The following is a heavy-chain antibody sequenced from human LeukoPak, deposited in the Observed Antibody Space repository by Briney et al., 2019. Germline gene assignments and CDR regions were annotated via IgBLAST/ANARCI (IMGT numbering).Heavy chain of an antibody. CDR2: ISSSGSSI. Sequence: GGSLRLSCAASGVTFSSNEMNWVRQAPRKGPEWVSYISSSGSSIYYADSVKGRFTISRDNAKNTLYLQMNSLRAEDTAVYYCERTLVGATNWGQGTPVTVSS. J-gene: IGHJ4*02. D-gene: IGHD1-26*01. V-gene: IGHV3-48*03. CDR3: ERTLVGATN. CDR1: GVTFSSNE.